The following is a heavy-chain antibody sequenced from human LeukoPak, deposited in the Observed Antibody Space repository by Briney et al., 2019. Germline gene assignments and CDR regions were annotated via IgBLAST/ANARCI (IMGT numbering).Heavy chain of an antibody. D-gene: IGHD6-13*01. Sequence: SETLSLTCTVSGGSISNYYWSWVRQPPGKGLEWIGYIYYSGTTNYNPSLKSRVTISVDTSKNQFSLKLNSVTAADTAVYYCARGVYIAAAQYGYWGQGTLVTVSS. CDR2: IYYSGTT. CDR3: ARGVYIAAAQYGY. CDR1: GGSISNYY. V-gene: IGHV4-59*01. J-gene: IGHJ4*02.